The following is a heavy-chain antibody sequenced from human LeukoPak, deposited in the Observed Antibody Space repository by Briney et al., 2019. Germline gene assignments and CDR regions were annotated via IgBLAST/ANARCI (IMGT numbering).Heavy chain of an antibody. D-gene: IGHD6-13*01. CDR2: IKQDGSEK. CDR1: GFTFSSYD. J-gene: IGHJ6*03. V-gene: IGHV3-7*01. CDR3: ARAKAGSSWKGSWKKYYYMDV. Sequence: GGSLRLSCAASGFTFSSYDMSWVRQAPGKGLEWVANIKQDGSEKYYVDSVKGRFTISRDNAKNSLYLQMNSLRAEDTAVYYCARAKAGSSWKGSWKKYYYMDVWGKGTTVTVSS.